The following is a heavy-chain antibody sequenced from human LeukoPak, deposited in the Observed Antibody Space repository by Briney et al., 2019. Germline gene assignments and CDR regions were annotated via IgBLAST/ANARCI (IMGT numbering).Heavy chain of an antibody. V-gene: IGHV1-18*01. Sequence: ASVKVSCKASGYTFTSYGISWVRQAPGQGLEWMGWISAYNGNTNYAQKLQGRVTMTTDTSTSTAYMELRSLRSDDTAVYYCAREGVTMVRGVSSNWFDPWGQGTLVTVSS. CDR2: ISAYNGNT. CDR3: AREGVTMVRGVSSNWFDP. J-gene: IGHJ5*02. CDR1: GYTFTSYG. D-gene: IGHD3-10*01.